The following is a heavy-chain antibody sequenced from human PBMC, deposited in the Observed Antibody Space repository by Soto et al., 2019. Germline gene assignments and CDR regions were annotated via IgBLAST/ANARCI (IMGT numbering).Heavy chain of an antibody. CDR2: IIPIFGTA. D-gene: IGHD2-2*01. CDR1: GGTFSSYA. CDR3: XXALVPAADGELWYGEHFDY. J-gene: IGHJ4*02. V-gene: IGHV1-69*12. Sequence: QVQLVQSGAEVKKPGSSVKVSCKASGGTFSSYAISWVRQAPGQGLEWMGGIIPIFGTANYAQKFQGRVTITAXXXXXXXXXXXXXXXXXXXXXXXXXXALVPAADGELWYGEHFDYWGQGTLVTVSS.